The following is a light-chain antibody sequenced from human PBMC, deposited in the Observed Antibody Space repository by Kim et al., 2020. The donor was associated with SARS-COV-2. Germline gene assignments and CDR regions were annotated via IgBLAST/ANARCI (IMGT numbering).Light chain of an antibody. CDR1: NIGIKS. J-gene: IGLJ2*01. V-gene: IGLV3-21*04. CDR3: QVWDSSSDQV. Sequence: SYELTQPPSVSVAPGKTARITCGGNNIGIKSVHWYQQKPGQAPVLVIYYDSDRPSGIPERFSGSNSGNTATLTISRVEAGDEADYYCQVWDSSSDQVFGGGTQLTVL. CDR2: YDS.